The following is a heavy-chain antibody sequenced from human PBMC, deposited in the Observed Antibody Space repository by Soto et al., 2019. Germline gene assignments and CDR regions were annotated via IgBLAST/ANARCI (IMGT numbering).Heavy chain of an antibody. D-gene: IGHD3-10*01. CDR1: GFTFDDYA. J-gene: IGHJ6*03. V-gene: IGHV3-9*01. CDR3: AKDGAYYYGSGLYYYYMDV. CDR2: ISWNSGSI. Sequence: GGSLRLSCAASGFTFDDYAMHWVRQAPGKGLEWVSGISWNSGSIGYADSVKGRFTISRDNAKNSLYLQMNSLRAEDTALYYCAKDGAYYYGSGLYYYYMDVWGKGTTVTVSS.